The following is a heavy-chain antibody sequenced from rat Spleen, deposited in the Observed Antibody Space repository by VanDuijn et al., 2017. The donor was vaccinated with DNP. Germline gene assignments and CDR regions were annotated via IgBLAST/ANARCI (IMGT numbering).Heavy chain of an antibody. CDR1: GFTFRDHN. CDR3: ACRPPPTRGPFDY. V-gene: IGHV5-7*01. Sequence: EVQLVESGGGLVQPGRSLKLSCAASGFTFRDHNMAWVRQAPKKGLEWVATINYDGSGTYYRDSVKGRFIISRDNAKSTLSLQMDSLRSEDTATYCCACRPPPTRGPFDYWGQGVMVTVSS. CDR2: INYDGSGT. J-gene: IGHJ2*01. D-gene: IGHD1-4*01.